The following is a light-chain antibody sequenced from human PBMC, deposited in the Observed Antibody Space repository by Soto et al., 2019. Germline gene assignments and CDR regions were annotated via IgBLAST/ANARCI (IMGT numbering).Light chain of an antibody. V-gene: IGLV2-23*03. CDR2: EGS. Sequence: QSALTQPASVSGSPGQSITVPCTGNSSDVGSYNLVSWYQHRPGTAPKLMIYEGSKRPSGVSNRFSGSKSGNTASLTISGLQAEDEADYYCCSYAGSSTFVFGGGTKLTVL. J-gene: IGLJ3*02. CDR1: SSDVGSYNL. CDR3: CSYAGSSTFV.